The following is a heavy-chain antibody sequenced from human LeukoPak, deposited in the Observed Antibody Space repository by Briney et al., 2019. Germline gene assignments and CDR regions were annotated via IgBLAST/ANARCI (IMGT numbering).Heavy chain of an antibody. CDR1: GFTFSSYA. Sequence: PAGSLRLSCAASGFTFSSYAMSWVRQALGKGLEWVSAISGSGGSTYYADSVKGRFTISRDNSKNTLYLQMSSLKAEDTPVYCCTKCPYGPGTHNWFDPRGQASLVTVSS. CDR2: ISGSGGST. CDR3: TKCPYGPGTHNWFDP. D-gene: IGHD3-10*01. V-gene: IGHV3-23*01. J-gene: IGHJ5*02.